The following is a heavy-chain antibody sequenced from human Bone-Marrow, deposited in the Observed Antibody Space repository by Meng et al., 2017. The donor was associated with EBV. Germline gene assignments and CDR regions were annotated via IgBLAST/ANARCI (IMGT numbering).Heavy chain of an antibody. CDR3: AKGGGNSAAEYFQH. CDR2: ISASGGT. J-gene: IGHJ1*01. Sequence: VGRVESGGGLVQPWGSLRLSCAASGFTFSSYVMRWVRQAPGKGLEWISTISASGGTYYADSVKGRFTISRDSSKNTLFLQMNSLRAEDTAVYYCAKGGGNSAAEYFQHWGQGTLVTVSS. D-gene: IGHD4-23*01. V-gene: IGHV3-23*04. CDR1: GFTFSSYV.